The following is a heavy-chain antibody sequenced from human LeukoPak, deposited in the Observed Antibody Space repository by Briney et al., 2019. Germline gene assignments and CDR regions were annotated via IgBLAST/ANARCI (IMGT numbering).Heavy chain of an antibody. D-gene: IGHD2-15*01. Sequence: ASVKVSCKASGYTFTGYYMHWVRQAPGQGLEWMGWINPNSGGTNYAQKFQGRVTMTRDTSISTAYMEPSRLRSDDTAVYYCARVYVCSGGSCYGNWFDPWGQGTLVTVSS. CDR3: ARVYVCSGGSCYGNWFDP. CDR1: GYTFTGYY. CDR2: INPNSGGT. V-gene: IGHV1-2*02. J-gene: IGHJ5*02.